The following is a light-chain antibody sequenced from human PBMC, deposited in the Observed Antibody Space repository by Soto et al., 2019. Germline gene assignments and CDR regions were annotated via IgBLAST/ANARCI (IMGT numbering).Light chain of an antibody. CDR3: HQYGSLPRT. CDR2: GAS. CDR1: QSIFNHY. Sequence: EIVMTQSAGTLSVSPGERATLSCRASQSIFNHYLAWYQQQRGQAPRLLIYGASSRATGIPDRFSGSGSGADFTLTISRLEPEDFAVYYCHQYGSLPRTFGQGGKVDVK. J-gene: IGKJ1*01. V-gene: IGKV3-20*01.